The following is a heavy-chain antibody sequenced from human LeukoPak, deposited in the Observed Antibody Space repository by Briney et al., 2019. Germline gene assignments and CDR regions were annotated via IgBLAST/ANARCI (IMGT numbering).Heavy chain of an antibody. V-gene: IGHV4-39*01. CDR3: ARQLMIDYYYYYYYMDV. J-gene: IGHJ6*03. D-gene: IGHD3-22*01. CDR2: INHSGST. Sequence: SETLSLTCTVSGGSISSGSYYWSWIRQPPGKGLEWIGEINHSGSTNYNPSLKSRVTISVDTSKNQFSLKLSSVTAAGTAVYYCARQLMIDYYYYYYYMDVWGRGTTVTISS. CDR1: GGSISSGSYY.